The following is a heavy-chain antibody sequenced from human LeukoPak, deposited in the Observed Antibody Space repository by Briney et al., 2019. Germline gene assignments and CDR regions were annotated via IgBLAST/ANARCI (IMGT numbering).Heavy chain of an antibody. Sequence: GGSLRLSCGASGFIFSGSGMHWVRQAPGKGLEWVPFISYDGNAEYYADSVRGRFTISRDNSMNTLYLQVNSLRDVDTGVYYCAKESYGFDSWGQGTLVTVSS. CDR1: GFIFSGSG. D-gene: IGHD1-26*01. CDR3: AKESYGFDS. J-gene: IGHJ4*02. CDR2: ISYDGNAE. V-gene: IGHV3-30*18.